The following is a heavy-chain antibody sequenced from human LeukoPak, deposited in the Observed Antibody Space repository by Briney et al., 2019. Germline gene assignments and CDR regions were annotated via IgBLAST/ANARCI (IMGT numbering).Heavy chain of an antibody. D-gene: IGHD3-22*01. J-gene: IGHJ4*02. CDR2: IYYSGST. Sequence: SQTLSLTCTVSGGSISSGDYYWSWIRQPPGKGLEWIGYIYYSGSTNYNPSLKSRVTISVDTSKNQFSLKLSSVTAADTAVYYCARATLYYYDSSGYLYYFDYWGQGTLVTVSS. CDR3: ARATLYYYDSSGYLYYFDY. V-gene: IGHV4-61*08. CDR1: GGSISSGDYY.